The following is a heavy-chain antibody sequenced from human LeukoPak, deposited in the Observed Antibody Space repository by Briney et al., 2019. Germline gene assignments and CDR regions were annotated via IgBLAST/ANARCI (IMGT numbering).Heavy chain of an antibody. Sequence: GESLKISCAASGFTFNMYGMHWVRQAPGEGPEGLTFIRFDGTNKYYANSVKGRFTISRDNSMTTVYLQMNSLRAEDTALSYCVRTPYSGSAPRYYYMDVWGKGTTVTVS. CDR1: GFTFNMYG. D-gene: IGHD1-26*01. J-gene: IGHJ6*03. CDR2: IRFDGTNK. CDR3: VRTPYSGSAPRYYYMDV. V-gene: IGHV3-30*02.